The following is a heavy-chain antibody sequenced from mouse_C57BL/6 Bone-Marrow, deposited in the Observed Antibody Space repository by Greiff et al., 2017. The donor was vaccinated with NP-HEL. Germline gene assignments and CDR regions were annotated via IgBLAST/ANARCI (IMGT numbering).Heavy chain of an antibody. CDR1: GYTFTSYN. J-gene: IGHJ4*01. D-gene: IGHD1-1*01. V-gene: IGHV1-12*01. Sequence: QVQLQQPGAELVRPGASVKLSCKASGYTFTSYNMHWVKQTPRQGLEWIGAIYPGNGDTSYNQKFKGKSTLTVDKSSSTAYMQLSSLTSEDSAVYFCARPYYHGSSLYYYAMDYWGQGTSVTVSS. CDR2: IYPGNGDT. CDR3: ARPYYHGSSLYYYAMDY.